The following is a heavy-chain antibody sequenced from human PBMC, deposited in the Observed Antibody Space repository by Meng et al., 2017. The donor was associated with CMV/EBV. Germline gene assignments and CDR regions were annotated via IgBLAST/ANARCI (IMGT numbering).Heavy chain of an antibody. CDR3: ARDGIAAAAAFDY. V-gene: IGHV3-7*01. CDR2: IKQDGSEK. Sequence: GESLKISCAASGFTFSSYWMSWVRQAPGKGLEWVANIKQDGSEKYYVDSVKGRFTISRDNAKNSLYLQMSSLRAEDTAVYYCARDGIAAAAAFDYWGQGTLVTVSS. D-gene: IGHD6-13*01. CDR1: GFTFSSYW. J-gene: IGHJ4*02.